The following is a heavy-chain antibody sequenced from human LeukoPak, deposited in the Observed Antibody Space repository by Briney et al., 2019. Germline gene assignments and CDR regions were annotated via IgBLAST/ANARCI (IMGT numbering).Heavy chain of an antibody. J-gene: IGHJ4*02. V-gene: IGHV4-30-4*01. D-gene: IGHD3-22*01. Sequence: PSQTLSLTCTVSGGSISSGDYYWSWIRQPPGKGLEWIGYIYYSGSTYYNPSLKSRVTISVDTPKNQFSLKLSSVTAADTAVYYCARATYDHKRYYFDYWGQGTLVTVSS. CDR1: GGSISSGDYY. CDR2: IYYSGST. CDR3: ARATYDHKRYYFDY.